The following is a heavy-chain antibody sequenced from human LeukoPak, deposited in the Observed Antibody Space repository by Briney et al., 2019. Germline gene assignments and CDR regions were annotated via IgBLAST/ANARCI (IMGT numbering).Heavy chain of an antibody. CDR2: IISSGSTI. D-gene: IGHD4-11*01. CDR1: GFSFSDYY. Sequence: GGSLRLSCAASGFSFSDYYMSWIRQAPGKGLEWVSYIISSGSTIYYADSVKGRFTISRDNAKNSLYLQMNSLRPENTAVYYCASTLTNPVFWGQRTLVTVSS. V-gene: IGHV3-11*04. J-gene: IGHJ4*02. CDR3: ASTLTNPVF.